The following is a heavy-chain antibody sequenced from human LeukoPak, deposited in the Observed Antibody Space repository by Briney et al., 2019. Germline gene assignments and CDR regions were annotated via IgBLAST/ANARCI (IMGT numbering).Heavy chain of an antibody. D-gene: IGHD1-20*01. J-gene: IGHJ4*02. Sequence: GGSLRLSCAASGFTVSSNYMSWVRQAPGKGLEWVSVIYSGGSTYYADSVKGRFTISRDNSKNTLYLQMNSLRAKDTAVYYCARDMTGTTVFDYWGQGTLVTVSS. CDR1: GFTVSSNY. CDR3: ARDMTGTTVFDY. V-gene: IGHV3-66*01. CDR2: IYSGGST.